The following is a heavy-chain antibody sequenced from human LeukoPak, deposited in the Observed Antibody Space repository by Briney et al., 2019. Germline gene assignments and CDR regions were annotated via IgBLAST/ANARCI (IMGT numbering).Heavy chain of an antibody. V-gene: IGHV1-18*01. CDR2: ISAYNGNT. D-gene: IGHD4-23*01. CDR3: ARAGFSGGRWLIDY. Sequence: EASVKVSCKASGYTFTSYGISGVRQAPGQGLEGMGWISAYNGNTNYAQKLQGRVTMTTDTYTSTAYMELRSLRSDDTAVYYCARAGFSGGRWLIDYWGQGTLVTVSS. CDR1: GYTFTSYG. J-gene: IGHJ4*02.